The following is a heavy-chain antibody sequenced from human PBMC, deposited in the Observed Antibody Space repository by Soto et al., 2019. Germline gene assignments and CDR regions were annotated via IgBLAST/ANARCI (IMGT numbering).Heavy chain of an antibody. J-gene: IGHJ4*02. CDR3: ASQRPTVTTFDY. D-gene: IGHD4-17*01. CDR2: INHSGST. V-gene: IGHV4-34*01. Sequence: SETLSLTCAVYGGSFNGYYWNWIRQPPGKGLEWIGEINHSGSTNYNPSLKSRVSISVDTSKNQFSLRLSSVTAADTAVYYYASQRPTVTTFDYWGQGTLVTVSS. CDR1: GGSFNGYY.